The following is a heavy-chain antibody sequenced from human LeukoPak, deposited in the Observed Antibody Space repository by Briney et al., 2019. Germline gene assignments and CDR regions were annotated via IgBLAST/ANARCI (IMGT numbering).Heavy chain of an antibody. CDR2: ISSTDAGT. Sequence: GGSLRLSCAASGFSLSSYAMSWVRQAPGKGLEWVSAISSTDAGTYHADSVRGRFTISRDSSKNTLYLQMNSLRAEDAAVYYCARGINVGMVTMGYFDYWGQGTLVTVSS. D-gene: IGHD5-24*01. CDR1: GFSLSSYA. CDR3: ARGINVGMVTMGYFDY. V-gene: IGHV3-23*01. J-gene: IGHJ4*02.